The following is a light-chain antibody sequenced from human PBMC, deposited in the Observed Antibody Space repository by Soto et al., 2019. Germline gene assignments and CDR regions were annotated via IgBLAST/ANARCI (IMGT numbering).Light chain of an antibody. CDR1: SDDIDAFDY. J-gene: IGLJ1*01. CDR2: EVN. Sequence: QSVLTQPASVSGSPGQSITISCTGTSDDIDAFDYVSWYQQHPGKAPKLLIFEVNDRPSGVSDRFSGSKSGSTASLTISGLQAEDEADYFCTSFTSSSTQVFGTGTKLTVL. CDR3: TSFTSSSTQV. V-gene: IGLV2-14*01.